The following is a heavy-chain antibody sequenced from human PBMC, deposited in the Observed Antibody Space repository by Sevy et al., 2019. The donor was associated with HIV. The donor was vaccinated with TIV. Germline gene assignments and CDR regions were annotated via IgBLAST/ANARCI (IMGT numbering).Heavy chain of an antibody. Sequence: VSVKVSCEASGYTFSNYGISWVRQAPGQGLEWMGWVSAYTGNTNYAQKFQGRVTMTTDTSTRTAYMELRSLRSDDTAVYYCARDSIPMVQGVIITPYYYGMDVWGQGTTVTVSS. J-gene: IGHJ6*02. CDR2: VSAYTGNT. CDR3: ARDSIPMVQGVIITPYYYGMDV. V-gene: IGHV1-18*01. D-gene: IGHD3-10*01. CDR1: GYTFSNYG.